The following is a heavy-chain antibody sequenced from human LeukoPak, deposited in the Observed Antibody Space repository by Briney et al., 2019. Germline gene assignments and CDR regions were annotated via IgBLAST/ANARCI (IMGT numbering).Heavy chain of an antibody. D-gene: IGHD3-10*01. V-gene: IGHV3-23*01. CDR1: GFTFSSYA. J-gene: IGHJ5*02. CDR2: ISGNSGTT. CDR3: MRDYMGWFDP. Sequence: GGSLRLSCGASGFTFSSYAMSWVRQTPGKGLEWVSSISGNSGTTYYADSVKGRFTISRDTASNTMHLEMNNLRIEDTAVYYCMRDYMGWFDPWGQGSLVTVSS.